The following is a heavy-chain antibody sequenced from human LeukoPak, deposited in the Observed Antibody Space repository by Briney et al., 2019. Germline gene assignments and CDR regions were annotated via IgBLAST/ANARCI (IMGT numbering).Heavy chain of an antibody. CDR1: GYTFTGYY. J-gene: IGHJ4*02. CDR3: ARVPLSSYDYVWGSYRQKGIDY. V-gene: IGHV1-2*02. CDR2: INPNSGGT. D-gene: IGHD3-16*01. Sequence: ASVKVSCKASGYTFTGYYMHWVRQAPGQGLEWMGWINPNSGGTNYAQKFQGRVTMTRDTSISTAYMELSRLRSDDTAVYYCARVPLSSYDYVWGSYRQKGIDYWGQGTLVTVSS.